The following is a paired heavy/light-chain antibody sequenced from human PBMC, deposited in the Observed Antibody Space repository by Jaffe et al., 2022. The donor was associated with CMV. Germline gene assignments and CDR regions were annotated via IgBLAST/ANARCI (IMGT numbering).Heavy chain of an antibody. CDR2: VYYNGKT. Sequence: QVQLQESGPGLVKPSETLSLTCSVSGGSISETTSYWSWIRQPPGKGLEWIGNVYYNGKTNYNPSLNNNSRITVFVDTSKNQFSLSLSSATAADTALYYCAKDFQIGHSGPDYYGAFDVWGQGTMVTVSS. D-gene: IGHD3-22*01. V-gene: IGHV4-61*01. CDR1: GGSISETTSY. CDR3: AKDFQIGHSGPDYYGAFDV. J-gene: IGHJ3*01.
Light chain of an antibody. CDR1: QSIDTW. V-gene: IGKV1-5*03. CDR2: KAS. J-gene: IGKJ2*01. Sequence: DIQMTQSPSTLSASIGDRVTIACRASQSIDTWLAWYQQKPGKAPTVLIYKASSLKSGVPSRFSGSGSGTEFTLTISGLQPDDFATYYCQQYKSYPTFGQGTKVEIK. CDR3: QQYKSYPT.